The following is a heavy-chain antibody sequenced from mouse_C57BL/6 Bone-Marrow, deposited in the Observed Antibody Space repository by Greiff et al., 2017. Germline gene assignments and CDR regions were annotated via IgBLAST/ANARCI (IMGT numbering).Heavy chain of an antibody. D-gene: IGHD2-3*01. CDR2: IYPGDGDT. Sequence: VKLQESGPELVKPGASVKISCKASGYAFSSSWMNWVKQRPGKGLEWIGRIYPGDGDTNYKGKFKGKATLTADKSSIKADMQLSSLTSEDSAVYFCARSWLLYFDYWGQGTTLTVSS. V-gene: IGHV1-82*01. CDR3: ARSWLLYFDY. J-gene: IGHJ2*01. CDR1: GYAFSSSW.